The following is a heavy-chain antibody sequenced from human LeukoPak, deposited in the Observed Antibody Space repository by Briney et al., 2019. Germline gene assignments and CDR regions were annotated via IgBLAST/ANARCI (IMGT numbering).Heavy chain of an antibody. Sequence: PSETLSLTCTVSGGSISSYYWSWIRQPPGKGLEWIGYIYYSGSTNYNPSLKSRVTISVDTSKNQFSLKLNSVTAADTAVYYCARGGGISHYYYYMDVWGKGTTVTISS. D-gene: IGHD6-13*01. CDR3: ARGGGISHYYYYMDV. J-gene: IGHJ6*03. V-gene: IGHV4-59*01. CDR1: GGSISSYY. CDR2: IYYSGST.